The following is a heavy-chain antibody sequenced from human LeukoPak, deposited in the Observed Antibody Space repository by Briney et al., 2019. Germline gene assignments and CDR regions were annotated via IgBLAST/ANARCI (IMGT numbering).Heavy chain of an antibody. CDR2: IWYDGSNK. CDR3: ARGPGIAAAGTDY. J-gene: IGHJ4*02. V-gene: IGHV3-33*01. Sequence: GGSLRRSCAASGFTFSSYGMHWVRQAPGKGLEWVAVIWYDGSNKYYADSVKGRFTISRDNSKNTLYLQMNSLRAEDTAVYYCARGPGIAAAGTDYWGQGTLVTVSS. D-gene: IGHD6-13*01. CDR1: GFTFSSYG.